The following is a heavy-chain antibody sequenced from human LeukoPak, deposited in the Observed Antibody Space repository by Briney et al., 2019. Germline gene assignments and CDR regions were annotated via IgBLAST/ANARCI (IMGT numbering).Heavy chain of an antibody. CDR3: AREKRGSGSYSDY. J-gene: IGHJ4*02. CDR1: GGTFSTYA. CDR2: IIPIFGTA. V-gene: IGHV1-69*13. Sequence: SVKVSCKASGGTFSTYAISWVRQAPGQGLEWKGGIIPIFGTANYAQEFQGRVTITADESTSTAYMELSSLRSEDTAVYYCAREKRGSGSYSDYWGQGTLVTVSS. D-gene: IGHD1-26*01.